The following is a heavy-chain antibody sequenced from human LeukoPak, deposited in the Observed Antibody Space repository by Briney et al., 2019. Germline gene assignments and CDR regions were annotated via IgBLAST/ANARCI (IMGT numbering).Heavy chain of an antibody. D-gene: IGHD6-13*01. Sequence: VSGPTLVNPTQTLTLTCTFSGFSLITNGVGVGWIRQPPGKALEWLALIYWDDDKRYSPSLRSRLTITKDTSKNQVVLTLTNMDPVDTATYYCAHRREYRSTWYWANFDYWGQGTLVTVSS. CDR1: GFSLITNGVG. CDR2: IYWDDDK. CDR3: AHRREYRSTWYWANFDY. V-gene: IGHV2-5*02. J-gene: IGHJ4*02.